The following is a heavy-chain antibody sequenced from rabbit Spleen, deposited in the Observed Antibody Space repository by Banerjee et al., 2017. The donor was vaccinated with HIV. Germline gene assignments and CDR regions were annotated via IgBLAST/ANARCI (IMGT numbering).Heavy chain of an antibody. CDR2: INIVTGKS. CDR1: GVSLNDKDV. J-gene: IGHJ4*01. Sequence: EQLEESGGGLVKSEGSLTLTCKASGVSLNDKDVMCWVRQAPGKGLEWIACINIVTGKSVYASWAKGRFTMSRTSSTTVTLQMNSLTAADTATYFCARYDNSIGDLDLWGPGTLVTVS. V-gene: IGHV1S45*01. D-gene: IGHD2-1*01. CDR3: ARYDNSIGDLDL.